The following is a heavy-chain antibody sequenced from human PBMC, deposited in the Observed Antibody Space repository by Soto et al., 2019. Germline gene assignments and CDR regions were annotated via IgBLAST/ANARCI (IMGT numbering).Heavy chain of an antibody. Sequence: GGSLRLSCAASGFTFSSYGMHWVRQAPGKGLEWVAVIWYDGSNKYYADSVKGRFTISRDNSKNTLYLQMNSLRAEDTAVYYCARDVTTSWFDPWGQGTPVTVSS. D-gene: IGHD4-17*01. CDR1: GFTFSSYG. CDR2: IWYDGSNK. CDR3: ARDVTTSWFDP. J-gene: IGHJ5*02. V-gene: IGHV3-33*01.